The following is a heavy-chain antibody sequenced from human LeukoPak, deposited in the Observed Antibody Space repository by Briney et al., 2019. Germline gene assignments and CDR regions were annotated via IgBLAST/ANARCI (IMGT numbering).Heavy chain of an antibody. J-gene: IGHJ4*02. Sequence: PGGSLRLSCAASGFTFSSYAMSWVRQAPGKGLEWVSAISGSGGSTYYADSVKGRFTISRDNSKNTLYLQMNSLRAEDTAVYYCAKVGYDSSGYYYEVRYYFDYWGQGTLVTVSS. D-gene: IGHD3-22*01. CDR3: AKVGYDSSGYYYEVRYYFDY. V-gene: IGHV3-23*01. CDR2: ISGSGGST. CDR1: GFTFSSYA.